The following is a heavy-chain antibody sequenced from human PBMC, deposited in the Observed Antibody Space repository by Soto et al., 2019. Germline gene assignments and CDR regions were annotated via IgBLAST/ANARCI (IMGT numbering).Heavy chain of an antibody. V-gene: IGHV3-23*01. J-gene: IGHJ4*02. CDR3: AGDPGWKGSY. Sequence: EVQLLESGGGLVQPGGSLRLSCAASGFTFSSYVMNWVRQAPGKGLEWVSAISDSGANTYYADSVRGRFTISRDNSKNTMYLQMNSLRAEDTALYYCAGDPGWKGSYCGQGTLVTVSA. D-gene: IGHD6-19*01. CDR1: GFTFSSYV. CDR2: ISDSGANT.